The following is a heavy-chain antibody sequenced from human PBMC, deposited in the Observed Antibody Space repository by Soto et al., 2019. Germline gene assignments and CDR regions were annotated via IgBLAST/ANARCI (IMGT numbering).Heavy chain of an antibody. CDR3: ARAGLAPFDY. CDR2: ITYSSTTI. J-gene: IGHJ4*02. V-gene: IGHV3-48*02. Sequence: EVQLVESGGGLVQPGGSLRLSCAASGFTFSNYNMNWVRQTPGKGLEWVSYITYSSTTISYADSVNGRFTISRDNAKNSLYLQMNSLRDEVTAVYYCARAGLAPFDYWGQGTLVTVSS. D-gene: IGHD6-19*01. CDR1: GFTFSNYN.